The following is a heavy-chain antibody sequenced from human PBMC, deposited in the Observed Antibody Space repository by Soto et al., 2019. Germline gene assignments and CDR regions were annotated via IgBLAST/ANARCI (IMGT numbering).Heavy chain of an antibody. CDR2: IYYSGST. CDR1: GGSISSDSYY. J-gene: IGHJ4*02. Sequence: SETLSLTCTVSGGSISSDSYYWSWIRQHPGKGLEWIGYIYYSGSTYYNPSLKSRVTISVDTSKNQFSLKLTSVTAADTAVYYCARAFDDSGAQFDYWGQGTLVTVSS. V-gene: IGHV4-31*03. D-gene: IGHD4-17*01. CDR3: ARAFDDSGAQFDY.